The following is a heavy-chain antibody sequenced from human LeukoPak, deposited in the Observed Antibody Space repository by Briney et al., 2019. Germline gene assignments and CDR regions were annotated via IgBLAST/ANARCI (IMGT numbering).Heavy chain of an antibody. CDR1: GYTLRSSG. CDR2: ISAVNGDI. CDR3: AKDYNYIIDY. V-gene: IGHV1-18*01. Sequence: ASVKVSCKASGYTLRSSGISWVRQAPGQGLEWMGWISAVNGDINYAQNFQGRVTMTTDTSTSTAYMELRSLTSDDTAVYYCAKDYNYIIDYWGQGTLVAVPS. J-gene: IGHJ4*02. D-gene: IGHD5-24*01.